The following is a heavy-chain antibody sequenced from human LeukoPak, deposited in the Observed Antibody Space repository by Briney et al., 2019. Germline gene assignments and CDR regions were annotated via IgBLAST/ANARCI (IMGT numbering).Heavy chain of an antibody. Sequence: GGSLRLSCAASGFTFSSYAMHWVRQAPGKGLEWVAVISYDGSNKYYADSVKGRFTISRDNSKNTLYLQMNSLRAEDTAVYYCARDDWIPGSCSSSVGCHDAVDVWGQGTMVTVSS. D-gene: IGHD2-2*03. CDR2: ISYDGSNK. CDR1: GFTFSSYA. CDR3: ARDDWIPGSCSSSVGCHDAVDV. J-gene: IGHJ3*01. V-gene: IGHV3-30-3*01.